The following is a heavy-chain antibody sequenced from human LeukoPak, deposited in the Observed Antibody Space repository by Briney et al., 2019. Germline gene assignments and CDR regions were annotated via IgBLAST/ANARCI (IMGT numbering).Heavy chain of an antibody. CDR2: IYSGGST. Sequence: GSLRLSCAVSGFTFSDAGMHWVRQAPGEGLEWVSVIYSGGSTYYADSVKGRFTISRDNSKNTLYLQMNSLRAEDTAVYYCARDAVYDILTGGYYYGMDVWGQGTTVTVSS. CDR1: GFTFSDAG. D-gene: IGHD3-9*01. J-gene: IGHJ6*02. CDR3: ARDAVYDILTGGYYYGMDV. V-gene: IGHV3-53*01.